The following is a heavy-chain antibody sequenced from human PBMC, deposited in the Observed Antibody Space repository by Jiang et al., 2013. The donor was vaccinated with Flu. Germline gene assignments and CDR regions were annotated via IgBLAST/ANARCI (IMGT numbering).Heavy chain of an antibody. Sequence: ETLSLTCTVSGGSLSGYYWSWIRQPPGKGLEWIGYIFSNGNTNYNPSLKSRITMSVDMSKNQFSLKLHSVTAADSALYYCARHSPSGVVTCLDVWGQGTTVTVS. J-gene: IGHJ6*02. CDR1: GGSLSGYY. CDR3: ARHSPSGVVTCLDV. CDR2: IFSNGNT. D-gene: IGHD3-3*01. V-gene: IGHV4-59*08.